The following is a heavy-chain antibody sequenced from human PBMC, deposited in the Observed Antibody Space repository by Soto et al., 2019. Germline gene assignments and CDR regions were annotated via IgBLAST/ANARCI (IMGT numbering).Heavy chain of an antibody. CDR2: IYTAGGT. D-gene: IGHD2-2*01. CDR1: GFTVSNTY. V-gene: IGHV3-53*01. J-gene: IGHJ5*02. CDR3: ARALPVSKGGFDP. Sequence: GGSLRLSCAASGFTVSNTYMTWVRQPPGKGLECVSVIYTAGGTNYADSVKGRFIISRDNSKNTLYLQMNSLRAEDTAVYYCARALPVSKGGFDPWGQGTLV.